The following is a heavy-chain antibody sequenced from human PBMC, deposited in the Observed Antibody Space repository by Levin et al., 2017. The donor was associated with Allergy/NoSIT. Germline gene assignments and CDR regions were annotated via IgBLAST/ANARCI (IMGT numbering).Heavy chain of an antibody. CDR1: GFNFDDYA. CDR3: TKDSRHGITVFGEENWFDP. CDR2: ISWDSFNI. Sequence: QTGGSLRLSCAASGFNFDDYAMRWVRQAPGKGLEWVSGISWDSFNIGYADSVKGRFTISRDNANNSLYLQMNSLRAEDTAFYYCTKDSRHGITVFGEENWFDPWGQGTLVTVSS. J-gene: IGHJ5*02. V-gene: IGHV3-9*01. D-gene: IGHD3-3*01.